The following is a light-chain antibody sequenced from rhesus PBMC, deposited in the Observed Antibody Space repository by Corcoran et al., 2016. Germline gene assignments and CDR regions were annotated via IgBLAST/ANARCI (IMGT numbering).Light chain of an antibody. J-gene: IGLJ6*01. CDR1: SSDIGGYNY. Sequence: QAALTQPRSVSGSPGQSVTISCTGTSSDIGGYNYVSWYQQHPGTAPTLMFYEVSKRPSGVSGRFTGAKSGNTASLTVSGLQAEDEADYYGSSYAGSNTDVFGSGTKLTVL. CDR2: EVS. V-gene: IGLV2-32*02. CDR3: SSYAGSNTDV.